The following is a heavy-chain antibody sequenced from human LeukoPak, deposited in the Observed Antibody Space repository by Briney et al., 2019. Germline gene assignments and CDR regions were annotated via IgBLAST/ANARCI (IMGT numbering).Heavy chain of an antibody. CDR2: IYYSGST. J-gene: IGHJ6*03. Sequence: SETLSLTCTVSGGSISSYYWSWIRQPPGKGLEWIGYIYYSGSTNYNPSLKSRVTISVDTPKNQFSLKLSSVTAADTAVYYCARVGPMVQGVIRGWSNMDVWGKGTTVTVSS. CDR1: GGSISSYY. D-gene: IGHD3-10*01. V-gene: IGHV4-59*01. CDR3: ARVGPMVQGVIRGWSNMDV.